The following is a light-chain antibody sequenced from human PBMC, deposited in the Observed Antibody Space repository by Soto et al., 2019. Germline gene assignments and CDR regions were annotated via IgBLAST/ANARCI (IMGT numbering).Light chain of an antibody. CDR1: QSISSY. CDR2: AAS. Sequence: DIQVTQSPSSLSASVGDRVTITCRASQSISSYLNWYRQKPGKAPKLLIYAASSLQSGVPSRFSGSGSGTDFTLTISSLQPEDFATYYCQQSYITPPITFGQGTRLEIK. CDR3: QQSYITPPIT. V-gene: IGKV1-39*01. J-gene: IGKJ5*01.